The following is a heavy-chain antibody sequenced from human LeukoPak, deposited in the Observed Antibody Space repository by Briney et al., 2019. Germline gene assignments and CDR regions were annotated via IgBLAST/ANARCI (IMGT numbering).Heavy chain of an antibody. D-gene: IGHD3-10*01. Sequence: GASVKVSCKASGYTFTGYYMHWVRQAPGQGLEWMGWINPNSGGTNYAQKFQGRVTMTRDTSISTAYMELSSLRSEDTAVYYCARGSPVGPGVLWFGEANMDVWGKGTTVTISS. CDR3: ARGSPVGPGVLWFGEANMDV. CDR1: GYTFTGYY. J-gene: IGHJ6*03. V-gene: IGHV1-2*02. CDR2: INPNSGGT.